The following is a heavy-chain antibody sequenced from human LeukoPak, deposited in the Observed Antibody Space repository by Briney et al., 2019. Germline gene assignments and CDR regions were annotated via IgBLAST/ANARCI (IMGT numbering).Heavy chain of an antibody. J-gene: IGHJ4*02. CDR3: ARGITGTTWNDY. Sequence: PSETLSLTCTVSGGSISSSSYYWGWIRQPPGKGLEWIGSIYYSGSTYYNPSLKSRVTISVDTSKNQFSLKLSSVTAADTAVYYCARGITGTTWNDYWGQGTLVTVSS. V-gene: IGHV4-39*01. CDR1: GGSISSSSYY. CDR2: IYYSGST. D-gene: IGHD1-20*01.